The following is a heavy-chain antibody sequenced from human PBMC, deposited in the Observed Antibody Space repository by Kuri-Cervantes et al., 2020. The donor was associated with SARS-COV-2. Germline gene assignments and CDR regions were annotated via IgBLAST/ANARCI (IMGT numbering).Heavy chain of an antibody. Sequence: GESLKTSFAAAGFIFSSHSMNWVRQAPGKGLEWVANIKQDGSEKYYVDSVKGRFTISRDNAKNSLYLKMNSLRAEDTAVYYCARDLGGYGSYLAHGFDYWGQGTLVTVSS. V-gene: IGHV3-7*03. CDR3: ARDLGGYGSYLAHGFDY. CDR1: GFIFSSHS. J-gene: IGHJ4*02. D-gene: IGHD1-26*01. CDR2: IKQDGSEK.